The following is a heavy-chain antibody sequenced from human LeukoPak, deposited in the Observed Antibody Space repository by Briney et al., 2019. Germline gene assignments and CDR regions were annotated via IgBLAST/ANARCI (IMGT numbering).Heavy chain of an antibody. D-gene: IGHD3-10*01. CDR1: GYSISTGYY. Sequence: SETLSLTCTVSGYSISTGYYWDWIRQPPGKGLEWIGTFYHGGSTYYNPSLKSRVTISVDTSKNHFSLKLSSVTAADTAVYFCARGGYYGSGNDFRFDPWGQGTLVTVSS. J-gene: IGHJ5*02. V-gene: IGHV4-38-2*02. CDR3: ARGGYYGSGNDFRFDP. CDR2: FYHGGST.